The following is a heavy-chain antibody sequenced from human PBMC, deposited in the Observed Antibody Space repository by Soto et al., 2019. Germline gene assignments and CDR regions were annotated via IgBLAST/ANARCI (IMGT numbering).Heavy chain of an antibody. Sequence: GGSLRLSCAASGFTLSSYSMNWVRQAPGKGLEWVSYISSSSSTIYYADPVKGRFTISRDNAKNSLYLQMNSLRAEDTAVYYCARGAYYYDSSGLSYWGQGTLVTVSS. CDR1: GFTLSSYS. CDR2: ISSSSSTI. CDR3: ARGAYYYDSSGLSY. D-gene: IGHD3-22*01. J-gene: IGHJ4*02. V-gene: IGHV3-48*01.